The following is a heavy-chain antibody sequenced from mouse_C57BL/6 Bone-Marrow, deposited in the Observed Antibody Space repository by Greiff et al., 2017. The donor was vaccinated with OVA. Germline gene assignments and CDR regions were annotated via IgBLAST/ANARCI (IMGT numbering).Heavy chain of an antibody. CDR1: GYTFTDYE. CDR3: TRSWDSYAMDY. Sequence: ESGAELVRPGASVTLSCKASGYTFTDYEMHWVKQTPVHGLEWIGAIDPETGGTAYNQKFKGKAILTADKSSSTAYMELRSLTSEDSAVYYCTRSWDSYAMDYWGQGTSVTVSS. V-gene: IGHV1-15*01. J-gene: IGHJ4*01. CDR2: IDPETGGT.